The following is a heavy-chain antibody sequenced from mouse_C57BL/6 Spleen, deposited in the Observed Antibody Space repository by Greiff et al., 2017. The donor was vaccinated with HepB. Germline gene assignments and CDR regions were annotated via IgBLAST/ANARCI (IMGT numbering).Heavy chain of an antibody. CDR1: GFSFTSYG. D-gene: IGHD1-1*01. CDR2: IWSDGST. Sequence: QVQLQQSGPGLVAPSQRLSITCTVSGFSFTSYGVHWVRQPPGKGLEWLVVIWSDGSTTYNSALKSRLSISKDNSKSQVFLKMNSLQTDDTAMYYCARHDYGSSYGAMDYWGQGTSVTVSS. J-gene: IGHJ4*01. CDR3: ARHDYGSSYGAMDY. V-gene: IGHV2-6-1*01.